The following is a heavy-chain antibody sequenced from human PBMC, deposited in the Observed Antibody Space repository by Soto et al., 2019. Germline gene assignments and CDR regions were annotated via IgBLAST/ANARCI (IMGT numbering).Heavy chain of an antibody. CDR2: INAGNGNT. V-gene: IGHV1-3*01. CDR3: ARAISSVTTFDFDL. J-gene: IGHJ2*01. CDR1: GYTFTSYA. Sequence: QVQLVQSGAEVKKPGASVKVSCKASGYTFTSYAMHWVRPAPGQRLEWMGWINAGNGNTKYSQKFQGRVTVTRDTSASTAYMELSSLRSEDTAVYYCARAISSVTTFDFDLWGRGTLVTVSS. D-gene: IGHD4-17*01.